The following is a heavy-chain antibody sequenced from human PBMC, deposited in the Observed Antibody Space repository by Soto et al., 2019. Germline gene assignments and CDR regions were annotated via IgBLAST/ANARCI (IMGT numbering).Heavy chain of an antibody. Sequence: PGESLKISCKASGYSFTSYWIGWVRQMPGKGLEWMGIIYPGDSDTRCSPSFQGQVTISADKSISTAYLQWSSLKASDTAMYYCARQVAVAGRYYYYGMDVWGQGTTVTVSS. CDR2: IYPGDSDT. J-gene: IGHJ6*02. V-gene: IGHV5-51*01. CDR3: ARQVAVAGRYYYYGMDV. CDR1: GYSFTSYW. D-gene: IGHD6-19*01.